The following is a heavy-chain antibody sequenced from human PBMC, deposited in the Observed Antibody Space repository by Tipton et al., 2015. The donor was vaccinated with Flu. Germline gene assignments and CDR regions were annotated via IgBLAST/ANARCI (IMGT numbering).Heavy chain of an antibody. CDR2: IYYTGST. CDR3: ARVNSGFFDY. V-gene: IGHV4-59*01. J-gene: IGHJ4*02. D-gene: IGHD3-22*01. CDR1: SDSINNYY. Sequence: TLPLTCTVSSDSINNYYWSWIRQPPGKGLEWLGYIYYTGSTNYSPSLKSRVTISLDTSENQLSLKLNSMTAADTAVYYCARVNSGFFDYWGQGTLVTVSS.